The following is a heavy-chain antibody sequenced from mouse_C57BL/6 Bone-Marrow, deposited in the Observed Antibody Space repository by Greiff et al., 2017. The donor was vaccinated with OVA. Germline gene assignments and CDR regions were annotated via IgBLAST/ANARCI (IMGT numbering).Heavy chain of an antibody. V-gene: IGHV1-50*01. D-gene: IGHD2-4*01. CDR1: GYTFTSYW. CDR2: IDPSDSYT. J-gene: IGHJ2*01. Sequence: QVQLQQPGAELVKPGASVKLSCTASGYTFTSYWMQWVKQRPGQGLAWIGEIDPSDSYTNYNQKFKGKATLTVDTSSSTAYMQLSSRTSEDSAVDYCARETDYQYYFDYWGQGTTLTVSS. CDR3: ARETDYQYYFDY.